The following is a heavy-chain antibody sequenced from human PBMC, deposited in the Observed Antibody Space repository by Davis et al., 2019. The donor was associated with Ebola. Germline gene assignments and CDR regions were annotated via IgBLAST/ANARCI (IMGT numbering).Heavy chain of an antibody. J-gene: IGHJ4*02. CDR1: GGSISNYY. CDR2: IYTSGST. CDR3: ANLYYDFWSGSRHYFDY. V-gene: IGHV4-4*07. Sequence: PSETLSLTCTVSGGSISNYYWSWIRQPAGKGLEWIGRIYTSGSTNYNPSLKSRVTMSVDTSKNQFSLKLSSVTAADTAVYYCANLYYDFWSGSRHYFDYWGQGTLVTVSS. D-gene: IGHD3-3*01.